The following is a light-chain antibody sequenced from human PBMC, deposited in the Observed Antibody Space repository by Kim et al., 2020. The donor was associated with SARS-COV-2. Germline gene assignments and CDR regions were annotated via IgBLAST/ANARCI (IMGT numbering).Light chain of an antibody. V-gene: IGKV1-27*01. CDR1: QDISTY. CDR2: AAS. CDR3: QKYKSAPFI. J-gene: IGKJ4*01. Sequence: DVQMTQSPPSLSASVGDTVTITCRASQDISTYLAWYQQKPGKVPKLLIYAASAFQSGVPSRFSGSGSGTDFTLTISSLKPEDVATYYCQKYKSAPFIFGGGTKVDIK.